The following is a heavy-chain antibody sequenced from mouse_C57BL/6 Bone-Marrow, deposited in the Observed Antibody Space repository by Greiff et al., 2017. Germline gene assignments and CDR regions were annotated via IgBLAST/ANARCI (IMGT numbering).Heavy chain of an antibody. Sequence: QVQLQQPGAELVKPGASVKMSCKASGYTFTSYWITWVKQRPGQGLEWIGDIYPGSGSTNYNEKFKIKATLTVDTSSSTAYMQLNSLPSEDSAVYYCAYLLWLRRGRRYFDYWGQGTTLTVSS. CDR2: IYPGSGST. V-gene: IGHV1-55*01. CDR3: AYLLWLRRGRRYFDY. J-gene: IGHJ2*01. CDR1: GYTFTSYW. D-gene: IGHD2-2*01.